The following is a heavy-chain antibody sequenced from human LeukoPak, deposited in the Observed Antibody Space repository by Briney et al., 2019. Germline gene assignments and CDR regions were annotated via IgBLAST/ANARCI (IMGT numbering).Heavy chain of an antibody. CDR1: GGSISSYY. Sequence: SETLSLTCTVSGGSISSYYWSWIRQPAGKGLEWIGRIYTSGSTNYNPSLKSRVTMSVDTSKNQFSLKLSSVTAADTAVYYCARVDLYGAVDAFDIWGQGTMVTASS. CDR3: ARVDLYGAVDAFDI. D-gene: IGHD4-17*01. V-gene: IGHV4-4*07. J-gene: IGHJ3*02. CDR2: IYTSGST.